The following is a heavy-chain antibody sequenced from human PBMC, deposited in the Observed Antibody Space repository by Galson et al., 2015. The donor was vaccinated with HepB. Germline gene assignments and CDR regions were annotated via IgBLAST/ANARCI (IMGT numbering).Heavy chain of an antibody. D-gene: IGHD2-2*01. J-gene: IGHJ4*02. V-gene: IGHV3-7*03. Sequence: SLRLSCAASGFTFSSYWMSWVRQAPGKGLEWVADIKQDGSEKYYVDSVKGRFTISRDNAKNSLYLQMNSLRAEDTAVYYCARDFVVVPAAFDYWGQGTLVTVSS. CDR3: ARDFVVVPAAFDY. CDR2: IKQDGSEK. CDR1: GFTFSSYW.